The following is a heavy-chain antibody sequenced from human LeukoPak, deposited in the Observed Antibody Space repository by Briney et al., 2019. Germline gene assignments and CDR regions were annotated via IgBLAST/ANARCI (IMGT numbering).Heavy chain of an antibody. J-gene: IGHJ3*02. CDR1: GFTARSNY. V-gene: IGHV3-66*01. CDR2: MYSGGSA. CDR3: ARTIVGDSTDAFDI. D-gene: IGHD1-26*01. Sequence: GGSLRLSCAATGFTARSNYMSWVRHAPVKRLEWGSVMYSGGSAYYADSEKGRFTISRDNSKNTLYLQMNSLRADDTAVYYCARTIVGDSTDAFDIWGQGTTVTVSS.